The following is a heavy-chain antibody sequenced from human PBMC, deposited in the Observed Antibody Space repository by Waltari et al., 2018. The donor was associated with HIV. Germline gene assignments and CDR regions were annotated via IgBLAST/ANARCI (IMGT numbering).Heavy chain of an antibody. J-gene: IGHJ4*02. CDR1: GYSFTGYY. Sequence: QVQLMQSGAELKKPGASVEVSCEASGYSFTGYYIHWVRQAPGQGLEWMGWINPSSGGTKYAQRFQGRVTVTRDTSINTVYMELRRLRSDDTAVYYCVRDRALDWTSDFHYWGQGTLVTVSS. CDR2: INPSSGGT. CDR3: VRDRALDWTSDFHY. D-gene: IGHD3-3*01. V-gene: IGHV1-2*02.